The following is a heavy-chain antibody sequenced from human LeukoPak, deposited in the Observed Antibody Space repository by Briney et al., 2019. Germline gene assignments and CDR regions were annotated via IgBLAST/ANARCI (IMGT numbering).Heavy chain of an antibody. V-gene: IGHV3-30*02. CDR2: IRHDGSKT. CDR3: ARDDHGTGSYFEY. CDR1: GFTFNDYG. D-gene: IGHD3-10*01. Sequence: GGSLRLSSAASGFTFNDYGMHWVRQAPGKGPEGGTFIRHDGSKTYFADSVKGRFTISRDNSRKTVSLQMNSLGFDDTAVYYCARDDHGTGSYFEYWGQGIPVTVSS. J-gene: IGHJ4*02.